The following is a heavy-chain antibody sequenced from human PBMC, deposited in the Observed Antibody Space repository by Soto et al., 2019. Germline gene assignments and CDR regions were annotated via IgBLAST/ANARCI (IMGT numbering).Heavy chain of an antibody. Sequence: EVQLVESGGGLVKPGGSLRLSCAASGFTFSSYSMNWVRQAPGKGLEWVSSISSSSSYIYYADSVKGRFTISRDNAKNSLSLQMNSLRAEDTAVYYCAREGDSGSYSAYWGQGTLVTVSS. D-gene: IGHD1-26*01. V-gene: IGHV3-21*01. J-gene: IGHJ4*02. CDR3: AREGDSGSYSAY. CDR1: GFTFSSYS. CDR2: ISSSSSYI.